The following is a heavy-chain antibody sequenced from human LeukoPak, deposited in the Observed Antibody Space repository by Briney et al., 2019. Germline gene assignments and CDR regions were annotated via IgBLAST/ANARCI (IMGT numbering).Heavy chain of an antibody. D-gene: IGHD6-13*01. CDR2: IIPIFGTA. CDR1: GGTFSSYA. V-gene: IGHV1-69*01. Sequence: SVKVSCKASGGTFSSYAISRVRQAPGQGLEWMGGIIPIFGTANYAQKFQGRVTITADESTSTAYMELSSLRSEDTAVYYCARNDRYSSSWSYYYGMDVWGQGTTVTVSS. CDR3: ARNDRYSSSWSYYYGMDV. J-gene: IGHJ6*02.